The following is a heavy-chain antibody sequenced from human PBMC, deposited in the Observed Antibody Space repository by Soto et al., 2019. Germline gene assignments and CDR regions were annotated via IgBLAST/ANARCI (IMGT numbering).Heavy chain of an antibody. V-gene: IGHV3-30-3*01. CDR2: ISYDGSNK. CDR3: ARDRYSYGLDY. Sequence: QVQLVESGGGVVQPGRSLRLSCAASGFTFSSYAMHWVRQAPGKGREWGAVISYDGSNKYYADSVKGRFTISRDNSKNTLYLQMNSLRAEDTAVYYCARDRYSYGLDYWCQGTLVTVSS. D-gene: IGHD5-18*01. CDR1: GFTFSSYA. J-gene: IGHJ4*02.